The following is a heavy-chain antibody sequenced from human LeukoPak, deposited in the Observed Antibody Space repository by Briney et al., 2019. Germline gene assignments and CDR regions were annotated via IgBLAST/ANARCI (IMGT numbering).Heavy chain of an antibody. J-gene: IGHJ4*02. CDR1: GFTVSSNY. Sequence: GGSLRLSCAVSGFTVSSNYMSWVRQAPGKGLEWVSVIYTGGTTYYADSVKGRFTIFRDNSKNTLYLQMNSLRAEDTAVYYCARDGDDTSGYFSPFDYWGQGTLVTVSS. CDR3: ARDGDDTSGYFSPFDY. V-gene: IGHV3-53*01. CDR2: IYTGGTT. D-gene: IGHD3-22*01.